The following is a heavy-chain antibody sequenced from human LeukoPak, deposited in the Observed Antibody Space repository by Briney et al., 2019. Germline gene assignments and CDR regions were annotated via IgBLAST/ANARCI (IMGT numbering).Heavy chain of an antibody. D-gene: IGHD6-13*01. V-gene: IGHV3-11*04. J-gene: IGHJ4*02. Sequence: GGSLRLSCAVSGFTFSDYYMSWIRQAPGKGLEWVSYISSGGSTISHADSVKGRFTISRDNAENSLYLQMNSLRAEDTAVYYCARLVLSRSWFDDFWGQGTLVTVSS. CDR2: ISSGGSTI. CDR1: GFTFSDYY. CDR3: ARLVLSRSWFDDF.